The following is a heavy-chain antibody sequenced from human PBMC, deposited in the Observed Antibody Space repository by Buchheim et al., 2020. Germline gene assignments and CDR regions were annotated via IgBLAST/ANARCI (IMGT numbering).Heavy chain of an antibody. CDR3: AKDGVKSDYGWYYWYFDL. Sequence: EVQLLESGGGLVQPGGSLRLSCAASGFTFSTYAMTWVRQAPGKGLEWVSATGTGDDTYYADSVKGRFTISRDNSKNTLYLGMDSLRAEDTALYYCAKDGVKSDYGWYYWYFDLWGRGT. J-gene: IGHJ2*01. V-gene: IGHV3-23*01. CDR1: GFTFSTYA. CDR2: TGTGDDT. D-gene: IGHD4-17*01.